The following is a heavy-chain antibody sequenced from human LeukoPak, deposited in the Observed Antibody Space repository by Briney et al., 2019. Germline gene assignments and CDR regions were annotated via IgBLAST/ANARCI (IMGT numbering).Heavy chain of an antibody. V-gene: IGHV4-34*01. J-gene: IGHJ6*02. Sequence: SETLSLTCAVYGGSFSGYYWSWIRQPPGKGLEWIGEINHSGSTNYNPSLESRVTIPVDTSKNQFSLKLSSVTAADTAVYYCARGCITMVRGVIITSTYYYGMDVWGQGTTVTVSS. CDR1: GGSFSGYY. CDR2: INHSGST. D-gene: IGHD3-10*01. CDR3: ARGCITMVRGVIITSTYYYGMDV.